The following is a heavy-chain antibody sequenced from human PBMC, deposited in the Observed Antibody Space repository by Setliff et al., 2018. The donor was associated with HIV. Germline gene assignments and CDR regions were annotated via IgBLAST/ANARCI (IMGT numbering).Heavy chain of an antibody. CDR1: GFSFSDFW. Sequence: GGSLRLSCAASGFSFSDFWMHWVRQVPGKGLAWVSRVYSAGTTTTYADSVKGRFTISRDNGKNSLYLQMNSLRAEDTAVYYCAVTSMASSFDYWGQGALVTVSS. CDR3: AVTSMASSFDY. D-gene: IGHD5-18*01. J-gene: IGHJ4*02. V-gene: IGHV3-74*01. CDR2: VYSAGTTT.